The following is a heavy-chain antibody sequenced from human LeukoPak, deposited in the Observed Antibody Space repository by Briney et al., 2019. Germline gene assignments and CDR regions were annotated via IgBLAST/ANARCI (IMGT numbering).Heavy chain of an antibody. CDR3: ARFSKSADAFDV. V-gene: IGHV3-23*01. CDR1: GFTFSGYG. CDR2: LSGSGGST. J-gene: IGHJ3*01. D-gene: IGHD3-3*01. Sequence: PGGSLRLSCAASGFTFSGYGMTWFRQAPGRGLEWVSTLSGSGGSTYYADSVKGRFTISRDNSKNTMYLQMNSLRSEDTAVCYCARFSKSADAFDVWGQGTLVTVSS.